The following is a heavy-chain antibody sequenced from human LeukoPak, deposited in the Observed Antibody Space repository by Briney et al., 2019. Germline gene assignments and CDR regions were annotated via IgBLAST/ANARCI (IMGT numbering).Heavy chain of an antibody. CDR1: GFTFSNYA. CDR2: ISYDGSNK. D-gene: IGHD3-10*01. J-gene: IGHJ4*02. CDR3: SLLWFGELSGRDY. Sequence: GSLRLSCAASGFTFSNYAMHWVRQAPGKGLEWVAVISYDGSNKYYADSVKGRFTISRDNSKNTLYLQMNSLRAEDTAVYYCSLLWFGELSGRDYWGQGTLVTVSS. V-gene: IGHV3-30*14.